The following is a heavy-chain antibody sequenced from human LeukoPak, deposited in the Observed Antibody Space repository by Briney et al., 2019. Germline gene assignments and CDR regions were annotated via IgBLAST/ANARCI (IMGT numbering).Heavy chain of an antibody. J-gene: IGHJ2*01. Sequence: GGSLRLSCAASGFTFSTHAMAWVRQAPGKGLDWVSAISGDGVTTYYADSVKGRFTISRDNSKNTLYLQMSSLRAEDTAVYYCARDERYYDSSGYPHWYFDLWGRGTLVTVSS. CDR1: GFTFSTHA. CDR2: ISGDGVTT. V-gene: IGHV3-23*01. CDR3: ARDERYYDSSGYPHWYFDL. D-gene: IGHD3-22*01.